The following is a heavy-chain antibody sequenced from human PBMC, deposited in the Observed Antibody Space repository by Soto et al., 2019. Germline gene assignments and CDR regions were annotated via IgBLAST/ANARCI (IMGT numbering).Heavy chain of an antibody. V-gene: IGHV4-59*02. CDR3: ARDHRGTMVRGVPESKNYYYYMDV. Sequence: PSDNLSLTCTFSGDSVSSYYWSWIRQPPGKGLEWIGYIYYSGSTNYNPSLKSRVTISVDTSKNQFSLKLSSVTAADTAVYYCARDHRGTMVRGVPESKNYYYYMDVWGKGTTVT. J-gene: IGHJ6*03. CDR1: GDSVSSYY. CDR2: IYYSGST. D-gene: IGHD3-10*01.